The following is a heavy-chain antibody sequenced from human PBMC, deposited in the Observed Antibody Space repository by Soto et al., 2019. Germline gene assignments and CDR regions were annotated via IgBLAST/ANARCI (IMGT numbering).Heavy chain of an antibody. CDR3: TRGGDAYKNGH. J-gene: IGHJ4*02. D-gene: IGHD1-1*01. CDR1: GGSISSYY. CDR2: IYYSGST. Sequence: PSETLSLTCTVSGGSISSYYWSWIRQPPGKGLEWIGYIYYSGSTNYNPSLKSRVTISVDTSKNQFPLKLSSVTAADTAVYYCTRGGDAYKNGHWGQGTLVTVSS. V-gene: IGHV4-59*01.